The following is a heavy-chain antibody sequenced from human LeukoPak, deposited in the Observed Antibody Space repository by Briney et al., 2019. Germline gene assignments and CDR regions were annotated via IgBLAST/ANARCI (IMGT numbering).Heavy chain of an antibody. V-gene: IGHV4-30-2*01. CDR3: ARGPDYYGSGNDY. CDR1: GGSLSRDGYS. J-gene: IGHJ4*02. Sequence: SQTLSLTCAVSGGSLSRDGYSWSCIPQPPGKGLEWSGYIYHSGSTYYNPSLKSRVTISVDRSKNQFSLKLSSVTAADTAVYYCARGPDYYGSGNDYWGQGTLVTVSS. D-gene: IGHD3-10*01. CDR2: IYHSGST.